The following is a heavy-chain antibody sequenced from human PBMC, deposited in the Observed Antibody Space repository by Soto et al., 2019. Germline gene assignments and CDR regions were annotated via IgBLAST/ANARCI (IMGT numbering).Heavy chain of an antibody. V-gene: IGHV3-11*01. D-gene: IGHD2-21*02. CDR1: GFTFSDYY. J-gene: IGHJ4*02. CDR3: ARGPSVVTPDYYFDY. CDR2: ISSSVSTI. Sequence: GGSMRLSCAASGFTFSDYYMSWIRQAPGKGLEWVSYISSSVSTIYYADSVKGRFTISRDNAKNSLYLQMNSLRAEDTAVYYCARGPSVVTPDYYFDYWGQGTLVTVSS.